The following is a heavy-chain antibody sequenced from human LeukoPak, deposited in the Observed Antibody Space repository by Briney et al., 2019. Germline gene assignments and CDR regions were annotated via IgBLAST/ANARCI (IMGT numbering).Heavy chain of an antibody. V-gene: IGHV4-34*01. CDR1: GASFSYDY. Sequence: SQTLSLTCAVYGASFSYDYWSWIRQAPGKGLEWIGEINHSGSITYNPSLKGRVTISAEKSKSQLSLRLTSVTDADTAVYYCAKGVWAPRFDSWGQGTLVTVSS. J-gene: IGHJ5*01. CDR2: INHSGSI. D-gene: IGHD7-27*01. CDR3: AKGVWAPRFDS.